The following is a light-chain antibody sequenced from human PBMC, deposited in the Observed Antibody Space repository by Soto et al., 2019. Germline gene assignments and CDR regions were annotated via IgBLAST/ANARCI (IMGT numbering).Light chain of an antibody. Sequence: EIVLTQSPATLSLSPGERATLSCRASQSVSSYLAWYQQKPGQAPRLLISDASNRATGIPARFSGGGSGTDFTLTISSLEPEDFAVYYCQQRSNWPPITFGQGTGLEIK. CDR1: QSVSSY. CDR3: QQRSNWPPIT. V-gene: IGKV3-11*01. J-gene: IGKJ5*01. CDR2: DAS.